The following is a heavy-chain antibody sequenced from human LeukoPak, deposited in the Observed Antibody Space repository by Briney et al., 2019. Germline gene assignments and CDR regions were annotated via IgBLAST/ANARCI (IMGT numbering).Heavy chain of an antibody. CDR1: GFTFSSYA. J-gene: IGHJ4*02. V-gene: IGHV3-23*01. D-gene: IGHD6-19*01. CDR2: ISGSGGST. Sequence: GGSLRLSCAASGFTFSSYAMSWVRQAPGKGLEWVSVISGSGGSTYYADSVKGRFTISRDNSKSTLYLQMNSLRAEDTAVYYCAKVNPPRGGRSGWYETNDYWGQGTLVTVSS. CDR3: AKVNPPRGGRSGWYETNDY.